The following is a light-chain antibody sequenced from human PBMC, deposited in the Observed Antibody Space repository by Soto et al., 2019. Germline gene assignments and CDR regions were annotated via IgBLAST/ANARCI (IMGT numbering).Light chain of an antibody. J-gene: IGKJ5*01. Sequence: EIVLTQSPGTLSLSPGERATLSCRASQSVSSSYLAWYQQKPGQAPRLLIYGASSRATGIPDRFSGSGSGTDFTLTISRLEPKDFAVYYCQQYGSSLITFGQGTRLENK. V-gene: IGKV3-20*01. CDR2: GAS. CDR3: QQYGSSLIT. CDR1: QSVSSSY.